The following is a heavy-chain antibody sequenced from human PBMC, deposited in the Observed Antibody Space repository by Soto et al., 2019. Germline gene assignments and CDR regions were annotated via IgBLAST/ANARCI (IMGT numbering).Heavy chain of an antibody. CDR2: ISSSSSYI. D-gene: IGHD6-19*01. CDR3: AGGRLQWLGFDP. CDR1: GFTFSSYS. J-gene: IGHJ5*02. V-gene: IGHV3-21*01. Sequence: ESGGGLVKPGGSLRLSCAASGFTFSSYSMNWVRQAPGKGLEWVSSISSSSSYIYYADSVKGRFTISRDNAKNSLYLQMNSLRAEDTAVYYCAGGRLQWLGFDPWGQGTLVTVSS.